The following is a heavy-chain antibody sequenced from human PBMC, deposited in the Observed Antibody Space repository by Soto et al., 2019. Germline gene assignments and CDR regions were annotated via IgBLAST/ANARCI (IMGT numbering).Heavy chain of an antibody. CDR2: ISGYNGIT. D-gene: IGHD3-22*01. J-gene: IGHJ4*02. CDR3: ARDEGIRGLEF. CDR1: GYTFSNYG. V-gene: IGHV1-18*04. Sequence: QVQLVQSGAEVKRPGASVKVSCKASGYTFSNYGMSWVRQAPGHGLEWMGWISGYNGITAYAQNVHGRVTMTIDTSTSTVYMEVRSLRSNDTAVYYCARDEGIRGLEFWGQGTLVTVSS.